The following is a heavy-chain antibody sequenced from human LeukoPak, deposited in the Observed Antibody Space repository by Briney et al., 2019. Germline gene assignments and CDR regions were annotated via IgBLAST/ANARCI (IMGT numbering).Heavy chain of an antibody. J-gene: IGHJ5*02. D-gene: IGHD1-26*01. CDR1: GFTFSSYA. CDR2: ISYDGSNK. CDR3: ARSLFSGLVGARPVDP. Sequence: PGGSLRLSCAASGFTFSSYAMHWVRQAPGKGLEWVAVISYDGSNKYYADSVKGRFTISRDNSKNTLYLQMNSLRAEDTAVYYCARSLFSGLVGARPVDPWGQGTLVTVSS. V-gene: IGHV3-30*04.